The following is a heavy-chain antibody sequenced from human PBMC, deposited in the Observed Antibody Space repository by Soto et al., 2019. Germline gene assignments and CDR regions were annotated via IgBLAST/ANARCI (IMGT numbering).Heavy chain of an antibody. CDR1: GYTFTSYD. J-gene: IGHJ6*03. CDR2: MNPNSGNT. V-gene: IGHV1-8*01. CDR3: ARVGAGVATIWGPYQRNYYYMDV. Sequence: GASVKVSCKASGYTFTSYDINWVRRATGQGLEWMGWMNPNSGNTGYAQKFQGRVAMTRNTSISTAYMELSSLRSEDTAVYYCARVGAGVATIWGPYQRNYYYMDVWDKGTTVTVSS. D-gene: IGHD5-12*01.